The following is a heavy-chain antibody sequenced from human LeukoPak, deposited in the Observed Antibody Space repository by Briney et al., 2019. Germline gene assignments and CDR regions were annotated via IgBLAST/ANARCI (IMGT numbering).Heavy chain of an antibody. CDR2: IYYSGST. CDR1: GGSISSSSYY. D-gene: IGHD1-26*01. CDR3: ARDSGSFSNDY. V-gene: IGHV4-39*07. J-gene: IGHJ4*02. Sequence: PSETLSLTCTVSGGSISSSSYYWGWIRQPPGKGLESIGSIYYSGSTYYNPSLKSRVTISVDTSKNQFSLKLSSVTAADTAVYYCARDSGSFSNDYWGQGTLVTVSS.